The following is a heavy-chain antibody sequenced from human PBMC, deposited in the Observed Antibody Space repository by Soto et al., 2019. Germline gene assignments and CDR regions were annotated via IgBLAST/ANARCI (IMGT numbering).Heavy chain of an antibody. CDR2: ISDDGINT. V-gene: IGHV3-30-3*01. J-gene: IGHJ4*02. D-gene: IGHD3-16*01. Sequence: QVQLVESGGGVVQPGRSLRLSCAASGFTFNNYAMYWVRQAPGKGLEWMAVISDDGINTYYAASVKGRFTISRDNSKNTLYLQMNSLRPEDTAVYYCARGMITFGGYWGQGTLVTVSS. CDR3: ARGMITFGGY. CDR1: GFTFNNYA.